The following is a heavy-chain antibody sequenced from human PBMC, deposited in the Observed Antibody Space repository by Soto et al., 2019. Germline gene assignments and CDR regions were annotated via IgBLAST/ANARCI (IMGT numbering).Heavy chain of an antibody. CDR1: GGSISSYY. Sequence: QVQLQESGPGLVKPSETLSLTCTVSGGSISSYYWSWIRQPPGKGLEWIGYIYYSGSTNYNPPLKSRVTIPVDTSKNPFSLQLSSVTAADTAVYYCASDRSRYDSFDYWGQGTLVTVSS. V-gene: IGHV4-59*01. CDR2: IYYSGST. D-gene: IGHD5-12*01. CDR3: ASDRSRYDSFDY. J-gene: IGHJ4*02.